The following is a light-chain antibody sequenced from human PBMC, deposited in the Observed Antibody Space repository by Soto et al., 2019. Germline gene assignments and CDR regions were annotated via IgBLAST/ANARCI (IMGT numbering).Light chain of an antibody. J-gene: IGLJ1*01. CDR2: EVS. V-gene: IGLV2-14*01. CDR3: RSYASSSTYV. CDR1: SSDVGGYNY. Sequence: QSVLTQPASVSGSPGQSITISWTGTSSDVGGYNYVSWYQQHPGKAPKLMIYEVSNRPSGVSNRFSGSKSGNTASLTISGLQAEDEADYYCRSYASSSTYVFGTGNKVTXL.